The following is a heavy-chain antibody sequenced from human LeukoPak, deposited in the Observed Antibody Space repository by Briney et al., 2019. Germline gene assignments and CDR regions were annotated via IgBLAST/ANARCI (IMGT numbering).Heavy chain of an antibody. CDR2: MNPNSGNT. CDR3: ARGGQQPYYYYGMDV. V-gene: IGHV1-8*02. CDR1: GGTFSSYA. Sequence: ASVKVSCKASGGTFSSYAISWVRQATGQGLEWMGWMNPNSGNTGYAQKFQGRVTMTRNTSISTAYMELSSLRSEDTAVYYCARGGQQPYYYYGMDVWGQGTTVTVSS. D-gene: IGHD6-13*01. J-gene: IGHJ6*02.